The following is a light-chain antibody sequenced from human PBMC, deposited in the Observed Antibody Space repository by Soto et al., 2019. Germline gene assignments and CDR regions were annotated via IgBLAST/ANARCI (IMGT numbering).Light chain of an antibody. J-gene: IGKJ4*01. V-gene: IGKV3D-15*01. CDR2: DIF. CDR3: QQYNSLPLT. CDR1: HSVGSD. Sequence: EVVFTQSPGTLSLSPGDRASLSSRASHSVGSDLAWYQQKPGQAPRLVIYDIFTRATGVPTRISGSGSGTEFTLTISSLQSEDFAVYYCQQYNSLPLTFGGGTKVDIK.